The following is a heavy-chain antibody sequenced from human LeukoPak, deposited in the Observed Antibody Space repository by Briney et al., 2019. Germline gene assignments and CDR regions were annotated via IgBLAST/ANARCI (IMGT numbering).Heavy chain of an antibody. CDR1: GGSISSSSYY. D-gene: IGHD3-3*01. CDR2: IYYSGST. Sequence: SETLSLTCTVSGGSISSSSYYWGWIRQPPGKGLEWIGSIYYSGSTYYNPSLKSRVTISVDTSKNQFSLKLSSVTAADTAVYYCASQLRFLEWFEYYMDVWGKGTTVTVSS. CDR3: ASQLRFLEWFEYYMDV. V-gene: IGHV4-39*01. J-gene: IGHJ6*03.